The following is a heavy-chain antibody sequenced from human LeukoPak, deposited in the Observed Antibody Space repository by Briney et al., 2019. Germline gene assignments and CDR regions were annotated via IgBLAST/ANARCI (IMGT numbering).Heavy chain of an antibody. CDR3: ARGRAVRVAAAGPLDY. CDR1: GFTFSSYG. CDR2: IWYDGSNK. J-gene: IGHJ4*02. D-gene: IGHD6-13*01. Sequence: GGSLRLSCAASGFTFSSYGMHWVRQAPGKGLEWVAVIWYDGSNKYYADFVKGRFTISRDNSKNTLYLQMNSLRAEDTAVYYCARGRAVRVAAAGPLDYWGQGTLVTVSS. V-gene: IGHV3-33*01.